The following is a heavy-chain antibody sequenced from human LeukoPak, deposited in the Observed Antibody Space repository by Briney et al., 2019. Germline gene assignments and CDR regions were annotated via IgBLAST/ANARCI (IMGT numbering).Heavy chain of an antibody. CDR3: ARDLSGSYMSDY. J-gene: IGHJ4*02. CDR1: GFTFSNYA. D-gene: IGHD3-10*01. Sequence: GGSLRLYCAASGFTFSNYAMHWARQAPGKGLEWVAFISHGRSNSCHADSVKGRFTISRDNSKNTLYLQMNSLTDEDTAVYYCARDLSGSYMSDYWGQGTLVTVSS. CDR2: ISHGRSNS. V-gene: IGHV3-30-3*01.